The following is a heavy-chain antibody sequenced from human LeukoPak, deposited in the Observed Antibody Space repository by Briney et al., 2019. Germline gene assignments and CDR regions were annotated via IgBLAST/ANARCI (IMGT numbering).Heavy chain of an antibody. J-gene: IGHJ4*02. CDR3: AKTSSSQGRSFDY. CDR2: IIPIFGTA. D-gene: IGHD6-6*01. CDR1: GGTFSSYA. V-gene: IGHV1-69*05. Sequence: SVKVSCKASGGTFSSYAISWVRQAPGQGLEWMGRIIPIFGTANYAQKFQGRVTITTDESTSTAYMELSSLRSDDTAVYYCAKTSSSQGRSFDYWGQGTLVTVSS.